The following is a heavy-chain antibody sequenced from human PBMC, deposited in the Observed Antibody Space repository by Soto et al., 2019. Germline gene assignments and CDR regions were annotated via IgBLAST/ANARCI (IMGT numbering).Heavy chain of an antibody. D-gene: IGHD1-20*01. CDR2: IHYSGST. J-gene: IGHJ4*02. CDR3: ARHGGKLGITGTMGNFDY. V-gene: IGHV4-59*08. Sequence: PSETLSLTCTVSGGSISGSYWSWIRQTPGKVLEWVGYIHYSGSTNYNPSLKSRVTMSVDSAKNQFSLQLSSVTAADTSVYYCARHGGKLGITGTMGNFDYWGQGSLVTVSS. CDR1: GGSISGSY.